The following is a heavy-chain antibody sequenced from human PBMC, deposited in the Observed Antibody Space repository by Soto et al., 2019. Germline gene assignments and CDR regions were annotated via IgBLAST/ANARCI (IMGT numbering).Heavy chain of an antibody. CDR2: ISYDGSNK. CDR3: ARARSGSYGGDY. Sequence: QVQLVESGGGVVQPGRSLRLSCAASGFTFSSYAMHWVRQAPGKGLEWVAVISYDGSNKYYADSVKGRFPISRDNSKNTLYLQMNSLRAEDTAVYYCARARSGSYGGDYGGQGTLVTVSS. J-gene: IGHJ4*02. D-gene: IGHD1-26*01. V-gene: IGHV3-30-3*01. CDR1: GFTFSSYA.